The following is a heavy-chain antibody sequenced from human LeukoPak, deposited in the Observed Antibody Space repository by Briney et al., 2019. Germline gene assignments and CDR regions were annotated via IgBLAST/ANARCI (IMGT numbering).Heavy chain of an antibody. CDR3: VRSTGYYFDY. CDR2: IWSDGSDK. J-gene: IGHJ4*02. Sequence: GGSLRLSCAASGFSFSSYGMHWLRLAPGKGLEWVAFIWSDGSDKYYADSVKGRFTISRDNSKNTVYLQMNSLRPEDTAVYYCVRSTGYYFDYWGQGTLVTVSS. D-gene: IGHD3-22*01. V-gene: IGHV3-30*02. CDR1: GFSFSSYG.